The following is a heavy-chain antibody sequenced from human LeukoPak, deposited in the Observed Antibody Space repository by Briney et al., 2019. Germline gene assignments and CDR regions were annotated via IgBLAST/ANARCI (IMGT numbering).Heavy chain of an antibody. CDR1: GFTFGSYA. J-gene: IGHJ4*02. D-gene: IGHD1-7*01. CDR2: ISYDGSNK. CDR3: ARESSILELRPLPEFDY. Sequence: GGSLRLSCAASGFTFGSYAMHWVRQAPGKGLEWVAVISYDGSNKYYADSVKGRFTISRDNSKNTLYLQMNSLRAEDTAVYYCARESSILELRPLPEFDYWGQGTLVTVSS. V-gene: IGHV3-30*01.